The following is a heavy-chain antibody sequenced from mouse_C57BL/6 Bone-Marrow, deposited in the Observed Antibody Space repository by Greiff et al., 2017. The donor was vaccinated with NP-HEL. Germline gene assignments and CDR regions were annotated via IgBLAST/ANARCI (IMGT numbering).Heavy chain of an antibody. J-gene: IGHJ1*03. V-gene: IGHV5-9-1*02. CDR1: GFTFSSYA. D-gene: IGHD1-1*01. Sequence: EVMLVESGEGLVKPGGSLKLSCAASGFTFSSYAMSWVRQTPEKRLEWVAYISSGGDYIYYADTVKGRFPFSRDNARNTLYLQMSSLKSEDTAMYYCTRRDYGSSWYFDVWGTGTTVTVSS. CDR2: ISSGGDYI. CDR3: TRRDYGSSWYFDV.